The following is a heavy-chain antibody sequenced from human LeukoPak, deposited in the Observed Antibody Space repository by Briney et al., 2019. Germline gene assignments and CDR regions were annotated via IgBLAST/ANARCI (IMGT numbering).Heavy chain of an antibody. Sequence: PSETLSLTCTGSGGSISSYYWSWLRQPPGKGLEWIGYIYYSGSTNYNPSLKSRVTISVDTSKNQFSLKLSSVTAADTAVYYCARSSGWGSSSVDYWGQGTLVTVSS. CDR1: GGSISSYY. CDR2: IYYSGST. CDR3: ARSSGWGSSSVDY. V-gene: IGHV4-59*01. D-gene: IGHD6-13*01. J-gene: IGHJ4*02.